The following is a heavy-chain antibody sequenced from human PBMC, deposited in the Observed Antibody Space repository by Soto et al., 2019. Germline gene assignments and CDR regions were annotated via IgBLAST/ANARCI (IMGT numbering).Heavy chain of an antibody. CDR1: GDSVSTNSAT. V-gene: IGHV6-1*01. CDR2: TYYRSKWFN. CDR3: ARLIGNSWLDS. J-gene: IGHJ5*01. Sequence: QVQLQQSGPGLVKPSQTLSLTCAISGDSVSTNSATWDWIRQSPSRGLEWLGRTYYRSKWFNDYAASVKGRLSIKPDTSSTQFSLQLNSVPPDDTAVDYCARLIGNSWLDSWGQGTLVTVSS. D-gene: IGHD2-8*01.